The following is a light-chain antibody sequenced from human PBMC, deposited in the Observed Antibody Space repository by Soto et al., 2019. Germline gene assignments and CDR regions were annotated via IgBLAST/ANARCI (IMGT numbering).Light chain of an antibody. V-gene: IGKV3-20*01. CDR3: PQYGSFSNT. J-gene: IGKJ5*01. Sequence: ERVMTKSQTTLSGAPGERATLSCKDSQSVRSNYLARSEETPGQATRLLIYGASRRAPAIPDRFSGGGSGTDFTLPIIRLQPEDFAVYYCPQYGSFSNTSGQRTPLAI. CDR1: QSVRSNY. CDR2: GAS.